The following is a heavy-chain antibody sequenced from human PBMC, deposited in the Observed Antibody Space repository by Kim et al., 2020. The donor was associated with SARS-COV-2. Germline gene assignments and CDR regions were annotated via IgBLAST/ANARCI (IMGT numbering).Heavy chain of an antibody. D-gene: IGHD6-13*01. CDR3: AKDPIAGEKLGWFDP. CDR2: ITNSGAWT. Sequence: GGSLRLSCAASGFTFSTYAMNWVRQAPGKGLEWVSTITNSGAWTDYADSVKGRFTISRDNSKNTLYLQMNSLRAEDTALYYCAKDPIAGEKLGWFDPWGQGTVVTV. CDR1: GFTFSTYA. V-gene: IGHV3-23*01. J-gene: IGHJ5*02.